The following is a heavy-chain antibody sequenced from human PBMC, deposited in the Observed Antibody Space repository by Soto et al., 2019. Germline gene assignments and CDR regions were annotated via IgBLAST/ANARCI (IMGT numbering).Heavy chain of an antibody. J-gene: IGHJ4*02. CDR3: AKGGRGYSSVDFEY. V-gene: IGHV4-59*01. Sequence: PSETLSLTCTVSGGSPSRYYLSWIRQPPGKGLEWIGYLYYSGSTNCNPSLQSRVTISVDTSQNQLSMKLSSVTAADTAVYSCAKGGRGYSSVDFEYWGQGTLVTVP. CDR2: LYYSGST. CDR1: GGSPSRYY. D-gene: IGHD5-18*01.